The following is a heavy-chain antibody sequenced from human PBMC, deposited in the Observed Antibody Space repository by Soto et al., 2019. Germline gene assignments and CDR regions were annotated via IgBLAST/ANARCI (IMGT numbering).Heavy chain of an antibody. Sequence: EVQLVESGGGLVQPGRSLRLSCAASGFTFDDYAMHWVRQAPGKGLEWVSGISWNSGSIGYADSVKGRFTISRDNATNSLYLQMYSLRAEDTALYYCAKDIDGYYSGMDVWGQGTTVIVSS. D-gene: IGHD3-9*01. CDR2: ISWNSGSI. J-gene: IGHJ6*02. CDR1: GFTFDDYA. CDR3: AKDIDGYYSGMDV. V-gene: IGHV3-9*01.